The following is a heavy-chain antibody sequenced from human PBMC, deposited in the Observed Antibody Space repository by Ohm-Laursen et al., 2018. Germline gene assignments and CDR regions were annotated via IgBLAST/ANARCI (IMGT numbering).Heavy chain of an antibody. CDR1: GGTFSSYA. Sequence: ASSVKVSCKASGGTFSSYAISWVRQAPGQGLEWLGEITPMFGTANYAQKFQGRVTITADESTSTAYMDLSSLRSEDTAIYYCARDGLGTRGYFHHWGQGSLVTVSS. CDR2: ITPMFGTA. CDR3: ARDGLGTRGYFHH. D-gene: IGHD3-10*01. J-gene: IGHJ1*01. V-gene: IGHV1-69*01.